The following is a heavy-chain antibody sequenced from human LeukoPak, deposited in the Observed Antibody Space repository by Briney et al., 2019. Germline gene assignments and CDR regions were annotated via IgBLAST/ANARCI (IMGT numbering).Heavy chain of an antibody. CDR1: GGSFSGYY. CDR3: SAGDSSGITTGNWFDP. CDR2: INHSGST. D-gene: IGHD3-22*01. J-gene: IGHJ5*02. V-gene: IGHV4-34*01. Sequence: TSETLSLTCAVYGGSFSGYYWSWIRQPPGKGLEWIGEINHSGSTNYNPSLKSRVTISVDTSKNQFSLKLSSVTAADTAVYYCSAGDSSGITTGNWFDPWGQGTLVTVSS.